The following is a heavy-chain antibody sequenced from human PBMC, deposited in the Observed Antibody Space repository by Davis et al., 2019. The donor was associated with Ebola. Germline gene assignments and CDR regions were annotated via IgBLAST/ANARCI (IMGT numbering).Heavy chain of an antibody. Sequence: GESLKISCAASGFTFSSYWMNWVRQAPGKGLEWVANIKQDGSEKYYVDSVEGRFTISRDNSKNTVNLQMNNLRADDTAVYYCAREDDYSNDYWGQGTLVTVSS. D-gene: IGHD4-11*01. CDR2: IKQDGSEK. CDR3: AREDDYSNDY. V-gene: IGHV3-7*03. J-gene: IGHJ4*02. CDR1: GFTFSSYW.